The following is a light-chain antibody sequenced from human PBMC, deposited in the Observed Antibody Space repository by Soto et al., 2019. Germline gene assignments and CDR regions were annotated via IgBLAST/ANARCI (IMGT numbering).Light chain of an antibody. J-gene: IGLJ3*02. Sequence: QSVLTQPASVSGSPGQSITISCTGTSSDVGGYKYVSWYQQHPGKAPKLMIYEVTNRPLGVSNRFSGSKSGNTASLTISGLQPEDEADYYCSSFTSSHTGVFGGGTKLTVL. CDR3: SSFTSSHTGV. V-gene: IGLV2-14*01. CDR2: EVT. CDR1: SSDVGGYKY.